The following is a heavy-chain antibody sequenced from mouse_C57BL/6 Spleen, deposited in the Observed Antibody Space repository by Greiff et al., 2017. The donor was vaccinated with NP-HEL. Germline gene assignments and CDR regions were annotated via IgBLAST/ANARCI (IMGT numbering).Heavy chain of an antibody. D-gene: IGHD2-12*01. CDR1: GFTFSSYA. J-gene: IGHJ2*01. V-gene: IGHV5-4*01. CDR2: ISDGGSYT. Sequence: DVHLVESGGGLVKPGGSLKLSCAASGFTFSSYAMSWVRQTPEKRLEWVATISDGGSYTYYPDNVKGRFTISRDNAKNNLYLQMSHLKSEDTAMYYCARGPVRNYFDYWGQGTTLTVSS. CDR3: ARGPVRNYFDY.